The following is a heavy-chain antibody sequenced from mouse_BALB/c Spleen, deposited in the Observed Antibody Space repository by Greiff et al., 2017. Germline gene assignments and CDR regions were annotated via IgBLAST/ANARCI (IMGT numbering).Heavy chain of an antibody. CDR1: GYTFTEYT. J-gene: IGHJ4*01. D-gene: IGHD2-1*01. CDR2: INPNNGAT. CDR3: ARRGIYYGNSYAMDY. V-gene: IGHV1-18*01. Sequence: LKESGPELVKPGASVKISCKTSGYTFTEYTMHWVKQSHGKSLEWIGGINPNNGATSYNQKFKGKATLTVDKSSSTAYMELRSLTSEDSAVYYCARRGIYYGNSYAMDYWGQGTSVTVSS.